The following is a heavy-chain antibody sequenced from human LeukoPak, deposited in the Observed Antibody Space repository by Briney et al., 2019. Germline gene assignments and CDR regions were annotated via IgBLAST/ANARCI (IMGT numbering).Heavy chain of an antibody. J-gene: IGHJ4*02. CDR3: GRDPKLGIRGYTYGYIDF. V-gene: IGHV7-4-1*02. Sequence: SVKVSCKASGYTFTGYYMHWVRPAPGQGLEWMGWINTNTENPTYAQGFTGRYVFSLDTSVSTAYLQISGLKADDTAVYYCGRDPKLGIRGYTYGYIDFWGQGTLVTVSS. D-gene: IGHD5-18*01. CDR1: GYTFTGYY. CDR2: INTNTENP.